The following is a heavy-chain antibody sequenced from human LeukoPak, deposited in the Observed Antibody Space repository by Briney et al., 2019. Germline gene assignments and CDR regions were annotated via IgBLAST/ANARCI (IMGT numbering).Heavy chain of an antibody. Sequence: GGSLRLSCAASGFTFSSYGMHWVRQAPGKGLEWVAVIWYDGSNKYYADSVKGRFTISRDNSKNTLYLQMNSLRDEDTAMYYCARDESSGHLHFDYWGQGTLVTVSS. CDR1: GFTFSSYG. V-gene: IGHV3-33*01. CDR2: IWYDGSNK. D-gene: IGHD3-22*01. CDR3: ARDESSGHLHFDY. J-gene: IGHJ4*02.